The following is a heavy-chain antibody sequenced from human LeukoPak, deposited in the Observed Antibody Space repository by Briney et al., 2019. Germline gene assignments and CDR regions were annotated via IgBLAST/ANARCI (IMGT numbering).Heavy chain of an antibody. V-gene: IGHV4-4*07. J-gene: IGHJ4*02. CDR1: GGPITTYY. CDR3: ARGPPPDFDY. CDR2: IYSSGST. Sequence: SETLSLTCTVSGGPITTYYWSWIRQPAGKGREWIGRIYSSGSTDYNPSLKSRVTMSIDTSKNQFSLKMSSVTAADTAMYYCARGPPPDFDYWGQGTLVTVSS.